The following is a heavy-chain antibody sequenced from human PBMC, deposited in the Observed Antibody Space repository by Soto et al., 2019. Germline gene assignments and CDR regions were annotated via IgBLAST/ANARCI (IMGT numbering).Heavy chain of an antibody. CDR2: INQRGST. CDR3: ARASNRRGDSYGPDY. Sequence: QVQLQQWGAGLLKPSETLSLTCAVYGGSFSTYYWTWIRQPPGKGLEWIGEINQRGSTNCNPSLKSRGTISVDTSKSQFSLKLSSVTAADTAVYYCARASNRRGDSYGPDYWDQGTLVTVSS. V-gene: IGHV4-34*01. CDR1: GGSFSTYY. D-gene: IGHD5-18*01. J-gene: IGHJ4*02.